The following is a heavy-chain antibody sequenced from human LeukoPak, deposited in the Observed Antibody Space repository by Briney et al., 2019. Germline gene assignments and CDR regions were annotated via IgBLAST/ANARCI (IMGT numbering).Heavy chain of an antibody. J-gene: IGHJ4*02. CDR1: GFTFSSYA. D-gene: IGHD3-10*01. Sequence: GGSLRLSCAASGFTFSSYAMHWVRQAPGKGLEWVAVISYDGSNKYYADSEKGRFTISRDNSKNTLYLQMNSLRAEDTALYYCARDPDIYVSGSFLFDYWGQGTLVTVCS. CDR3: ARDPDIYVSGSFLFDY. V-gene: IGHV3-30*04. CDR2: ISYDGSNK.